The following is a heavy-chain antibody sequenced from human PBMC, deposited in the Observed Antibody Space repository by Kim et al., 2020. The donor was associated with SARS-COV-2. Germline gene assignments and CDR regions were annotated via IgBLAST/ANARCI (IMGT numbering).Heavy chain of an antibody. CDR1: GGAVNRGGYF. D-gene: IGHD3-10*01. CDR3: ARGERRGTLKNYRTGAFDY. CDR2: IYYLGDT. Sequence: SETLSLTCTVSGGAVNRGGYFWSWIRQPPGGALEWIAYIYYLGDTNYNPSLKSRVTISLDTSKSQFSLNLNSVTAADTAFYYCARGERRGTLKNYRTGAFDYWGHGTLVTVSS. V-gene: IGHV4-61*08. J-gene: IGHJ4*01.